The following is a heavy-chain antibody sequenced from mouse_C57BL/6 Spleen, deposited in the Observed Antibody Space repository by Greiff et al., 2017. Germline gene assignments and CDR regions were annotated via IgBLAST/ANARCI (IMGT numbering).Heavy chain of an antibody. CDR2: IDPETGGT. Sequence: VKVVESGAELVRPGASVTLSCKASSYTFTDYEMHWVKQTPVHGLEWIGAIDPETGGTAYNQKFKGKAILTADKSSSTAYMELRSLTSEDSAVYYCTRPGTTGRDYWGQGTTLTVSS. CDR3: TRPGTTGRDY. D-gene: IGHD1-1*01. CDR1: SYTFTDYE. J-gene: IGHJ2*01. V-gene: IGHV1-15*01.